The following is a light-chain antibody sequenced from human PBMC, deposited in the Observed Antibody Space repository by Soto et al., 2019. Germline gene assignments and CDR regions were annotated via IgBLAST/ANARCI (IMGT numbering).Light chain of an antibody. CDR1: QSISSY. CDR3: QQSYSTPPT. J-gene: IGKJ1*01. Sequence: DIQMTQSPSSLSPSVEDTVTITCRASQSISSYLNGYQQKPGKAPKLLIYASSSLQSGVPSRFSGSGSGTDFTLTISSLQPEDFATYYCQQSYSTPPTFGQGTKVEIK. CDR2: ASS. V-gene: IGKV1-39*01.